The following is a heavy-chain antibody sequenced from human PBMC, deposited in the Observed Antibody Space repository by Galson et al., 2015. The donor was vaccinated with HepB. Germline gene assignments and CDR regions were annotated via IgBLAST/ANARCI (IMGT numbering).Heavy chain of an antibody. J-gene: IGHJ3*01. Sequence: SLRLSCAVSGLSFSDIWMSWVRQAPGKGLEWVSSITGGSRFIEYAESVKGRFTISRDNARNSLSLQMNSLRVEDTAVYYCVRRGEASQGVPAFDFWGQGTLVTVSS. V-gene: IGHV3-21*01. CDR2: ITGGSRFI. D-gene: IGHD2-21*01. CDR1: GLSFSDIW. CDR3: VRRGEASQGVPAFDF.